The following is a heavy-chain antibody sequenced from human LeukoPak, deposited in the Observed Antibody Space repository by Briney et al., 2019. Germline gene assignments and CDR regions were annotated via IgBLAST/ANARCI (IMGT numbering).Heavy chain of an antibody. V-gene: IGHV3-21*01. CDR3: ARAISGSSEYYFDY. Sequence: GGSLRLSCAASGFTFSSYSMNWVRQAPGKGLEWVSSISSSSSYIYYADSVKGRFTISRDSAKNSLYLQMNSLRAEDTAVYYCARAISGSSEYYFDYWGQGTLVTVSS. D-gene: IGHD1-26*01. CDR1: GFTFSSYS. J-gene: IGHJ4*02. CDR2: ISSSSSYI.